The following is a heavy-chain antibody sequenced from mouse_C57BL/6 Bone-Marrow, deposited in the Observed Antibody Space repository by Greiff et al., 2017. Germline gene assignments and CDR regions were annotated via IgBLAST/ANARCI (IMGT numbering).Heavy chain of an antibody. CDR2: INPNYGTT. Sequence: EVQLQQSGPELVKPGASVTISCKASGYSFTDYNMNWVKQSNGKSLEWIGVINPNYGTTSYNQKFKGKATLTVDKSSSTASMPLHNLTSADSSVYYLARGGSCFDYWGQGTTRTVSS. CDR1: GYSFTDYN. V-gene: IGHV1-39*01. J-gene: IGHJ2*01. CDR3: ARGGSCFDY.